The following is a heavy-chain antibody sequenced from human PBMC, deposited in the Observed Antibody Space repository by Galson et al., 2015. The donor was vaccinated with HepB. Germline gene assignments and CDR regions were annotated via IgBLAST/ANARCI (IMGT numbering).Heavy chain of an antibody. CDR2: ISYDGSNK. J-gene: IGHJ4*02. D-gene: IGHD6-13*01. CDR3: AKDQSSSWYYVDY. Sequence: SLRLSCAASGFTFSSYGMHWVRQAPGKGLEWVAVISYDGSNKYYADSVKGRFTISRDNSKNTLYLQMNSLRAEDTAVYYCAKDQSSSWYYVDYWGQGTRVTVSS. CDR1: GFTFSSYG. V-gene: IGHV3-30*18.